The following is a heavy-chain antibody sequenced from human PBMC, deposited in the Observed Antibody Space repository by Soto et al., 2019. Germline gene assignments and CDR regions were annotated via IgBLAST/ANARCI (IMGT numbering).Heavy chain of an antibody. D-gene: IGHD2-21*02. Sequence: QITLKESGPSLVKPTQTLTLTFTFSGFALSTGGVGVGWIRQPPGKALEWLALIYWDDDKRYSPSLRSRLTVTKDTSNNQGVLTMTNMDPVDTATYYCAHSRCGGDCLQSYASHYYYGMDVWGQGSTVTVSS. CDR3: AHSRCGGDCLQSYASHYYYGMDV. CDR2: IYWDDDK. V-gene: IGHV2-5*02. CDR1: GFALSTGGVG. J-gene: IGHJ6*02.